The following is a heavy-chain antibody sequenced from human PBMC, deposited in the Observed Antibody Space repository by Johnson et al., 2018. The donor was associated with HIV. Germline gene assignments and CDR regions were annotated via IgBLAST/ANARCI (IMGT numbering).Heavy chain of an antibody. CDR2: ISSSGSII. J-gene: IGHJ3*02. CDR3: ARREVVFGSYDNWDAFDI. Sequence: QVQVVESGGGVVQPGRSLTLSCAASGFSFSDYYMSWIRQAPGKGLEWLSHISSSGSIIYYADSVKGRFTISRDNAKNSLFLQMNSLRTEDTGVYYCARREVVFGSYDNWDAFDIWGQGTMVTVSS. V-gene: IGHV3-11*04. D-gene: IGHD1-1*01. CDR1: GFSFSDYY.